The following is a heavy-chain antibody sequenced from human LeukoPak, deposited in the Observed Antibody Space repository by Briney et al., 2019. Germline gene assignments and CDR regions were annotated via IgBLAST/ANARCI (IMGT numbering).Heavy chain of an antibody. D-gene: IGHD4-17*01. V-gene: IGHV3-21*05. J-gene: IGHJ4*02. CDR2: ISGSTSYI. CDR3: ARAGGSTVSHSDY. CDR1: GFTFSSYS. Sequence: PGGSLRLSCAASGFTFSSYSMNWVRQAPGKGLEWVSYISGSTSYIYYADSVKGRFTISKDNAKNSLYLQMNSLRAEDTAVYYCARAGGSTVSHSDYWGQGTLVTVSS.